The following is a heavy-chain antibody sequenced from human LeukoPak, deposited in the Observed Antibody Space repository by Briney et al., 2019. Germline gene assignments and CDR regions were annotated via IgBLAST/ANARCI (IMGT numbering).Heavy chain of an antibody. CDR2: IYYSGST. Sequence: PSETLSLACTVSGDSISSSSYYWGWIRQPPGKGLEWIGSIYYSGSTSYNPSLKSRVTISLDTSKNQFSLKLTSVTAADTAVYYCARKGYSISWYSPWGQGTLVTASS. J-gene: IGHJ5*02. CDR1: GDSISSSSYY. CDR3: ARKGYSISWYSP. D-gene: IGHD6-13*01. V-gene: IGHV4-39*07.